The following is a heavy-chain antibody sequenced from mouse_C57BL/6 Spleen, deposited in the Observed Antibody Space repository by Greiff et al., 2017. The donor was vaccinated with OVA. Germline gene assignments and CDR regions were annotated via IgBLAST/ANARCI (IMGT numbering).Heavy chain of an antibody. D-gene: IGHD1-1*01. V-gene: IGHV1-50*01. CDR1: GYTFTSYW. Sequence: VQLQQPGAELVKPGASVKLSCKASGYTFTSYWMQWVKQRPGQGLEWIGEIDPSDSYTNYNEKFKGKATLTVDTSSSTAYMQLSSLTSEDSAVYDCAGWGYYGSTPFALGYWGQGTSVTVSS. CDR2: IDPSDSYT. J-gene: IGHJ4*01. CDR3: AGWGYYGSTPFALGY.